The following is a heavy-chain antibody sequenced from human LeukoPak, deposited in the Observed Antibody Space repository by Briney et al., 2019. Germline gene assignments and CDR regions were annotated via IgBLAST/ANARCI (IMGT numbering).Heavy chain of an antibody. D-gene: IGHD1-1*01. Sequence: SETLSLTCTVSGGSIISGDYYWSWIRQHPGKGLEWIGYIYYSGSTYYNPSLKSRVTISVDTSKNQFSLKLSSVTAADTAVYYCARPTTLKDAFDIWGQGTMVTVSS. J-gene: IGHJ3*02. CDR3: ARPTTLKDAFDI. CDR1: GGSIISGDYY. V-gene: IGHV4-31*03. CDR2: IYYSGST.